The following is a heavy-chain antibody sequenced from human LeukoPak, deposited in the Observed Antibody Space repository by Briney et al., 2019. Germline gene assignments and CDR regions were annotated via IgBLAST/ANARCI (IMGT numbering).Heavy chain of an antibody. CDR1: GGTFSSYA. V-gene: IGHV1-69*13. CDR2: IIPIFGTA. J-gene: IGHJ4*02. D-gene: IGHD6-13*01. Sequence: SVKVSCKASGGTFSSYAISWVRQAPGQGLEWMGGIIPIFGTANYAQKFQGRVTITADESTSTAYMELSGLRSEDTAVYYCARDLDSWAAAGTGVGDYWGQGTLVTVSS. CDR3: ARDLDSWAAAGTGVGDY.